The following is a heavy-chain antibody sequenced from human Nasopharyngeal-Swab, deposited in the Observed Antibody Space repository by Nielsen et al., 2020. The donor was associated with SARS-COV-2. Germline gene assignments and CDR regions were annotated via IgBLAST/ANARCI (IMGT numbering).Heavy chain of an antibody. V-gene: IGHV3-66*01. Sequence: GESLKISCVASGFTVNNNYMSWVRQAPGKGLEWLAVIYRGGSAHYADSVKGRFTLSRDNSKNTLYLQMNSLRAEDTAVYYCADLWFGEGDWGQGTLVTVSS. CDR3: ADLWFGEGD. CDR2: IYRGGSA. J-gene: IGHJ4*02. D-gene: IGHD3-10*01. CDR1: GFTVNNNY.